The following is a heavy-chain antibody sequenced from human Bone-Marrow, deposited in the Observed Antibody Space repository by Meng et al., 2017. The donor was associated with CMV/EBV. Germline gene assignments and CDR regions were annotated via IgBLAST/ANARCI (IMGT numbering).Heavy chain of an antibody. CDR3: ARDTPYVLRFSWPPEDV. CDR1: GFTFSAYG. CDR2: ISSSGSTI. V-gene: IGHV3-48*04. J-gene: IGHJ6*02. D-gene: IGHD3-3*01. Sequence: GGSLRLSCAASGFTFSAYGMHWVRQAPGKGLEWVSYISSSGSTIYYADSVKGRFTISRDNAKNSLYLQMNSLRAEDTAVYYCARDTPYVLRFSWPPEDVWGQGTTVTVSS.